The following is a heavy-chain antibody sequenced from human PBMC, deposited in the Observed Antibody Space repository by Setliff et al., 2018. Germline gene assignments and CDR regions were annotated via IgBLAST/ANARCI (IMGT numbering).Heavy chain of an antibody. CDR2: IKRDGSER. J-gene: IGHJ4*02. V-gene: IGHV3-7*01. Sequence: GGSLRLSCAASGFSFSSFWMTWVRQAPGKGLEWVANIKRDGSERYYVGSVRGRFTISRDNAKNSLYVQMNNLRAEDTAVYYCARSSRVDHTSGYYRDYWGRGTLVTVSS. D-gene: IGHD3-22*01. CDR1: GFSFSSFW. CDR3: ARSSRVDHTSGYYRDY.